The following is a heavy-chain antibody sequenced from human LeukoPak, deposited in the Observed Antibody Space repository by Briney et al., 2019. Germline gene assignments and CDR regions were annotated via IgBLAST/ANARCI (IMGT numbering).Heavy chain of an antibody. Sequence: SETLSLTCTVSGGSLGNYYWSWIRQPAGKGLEWIGRIYPTGHTHYNPSLKSRVTMSVDTSKNQFPLRMTSLTAADTAVYYCARITDPDYRSGWSGADYWGRGTQVTVSP. V-gene: IGHV4-4*07. CDR3: ARITDPDYRSGWSGADY. CDR1: GGSLGNYY. D-gene: IGHD6-19*01. CDR2: IYPTGHT. J-gene: IGHJ4*02.